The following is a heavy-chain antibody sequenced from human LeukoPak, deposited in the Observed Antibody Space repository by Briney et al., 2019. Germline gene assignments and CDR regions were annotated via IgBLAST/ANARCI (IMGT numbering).Heavy chain of an antibody. Sequence: PGGSLRLSCAASGFIFSDYYMSWIRQPPGKGLEWISYISNTGSAIYYADSVKGRLTVSRDNAKNSLYLQMNSLRAEDTAVYYCARDSPLPYSSSWYWFDPWGQGTLVTVSS. CDR2: ISNTGSAI. D-gene: IGHD6-13*01. CDR1: GFIFSDYY. CDR3: ARDSPLPYSSSWYWFDP. V-gene: IGHV3-11*04. J-gene: IGHJ5*02.